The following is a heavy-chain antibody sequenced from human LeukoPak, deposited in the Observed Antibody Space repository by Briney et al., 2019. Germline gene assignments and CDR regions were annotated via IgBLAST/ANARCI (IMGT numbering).Heavy chain of an antibody. D-gene: IGHD5-12*01. V-gene: IGHV1-18*01. J-gene: IGHJ4*02. CDR3: ARSGRGTYYFYDL. CDR1: GYTFTSYG. CDR2: ISAYNGNT. Sequence: ASVKVSCKASGYTFTSYGISWVRQAPGQGLEWMGWISAYNGNTNYAQKLQGRVTMTTDTSISTAYMELSRLRSDDTAMYYCARSGRGTYYFYDLWRQRILVTVSS.